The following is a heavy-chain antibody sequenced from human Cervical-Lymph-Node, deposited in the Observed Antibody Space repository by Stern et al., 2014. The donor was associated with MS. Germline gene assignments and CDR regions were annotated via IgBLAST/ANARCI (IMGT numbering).Heavy chain of an antibody. CDR3: ARGRIAAAGPHDY. Sequence: QVQLVESGGGVVQPGGSLSLSWAAAGFPFGSYAMHWVGQAPGKGLEWVAVIWYDGSNKYYADSVKGRFTISRDNSKNTLYLQMNSLRAEDTAVYYCARGRIAAAGPHDYWGQGTLVTVSS. CDR2: IWYDGSNK. J-gene: IGHJ4*02. V-gene: IGHV3-33*01. CDR1: GFPFGSYA. D-gene: IGHD6-13*01.